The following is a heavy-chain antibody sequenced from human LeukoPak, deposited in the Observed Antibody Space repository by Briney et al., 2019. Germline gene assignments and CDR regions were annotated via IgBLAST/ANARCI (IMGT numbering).Heavy chain of an antibody. V-gene: IGHV3-21*01. CDR2: VSSSSSYI. CDR1: GFNFGEFV. CDR3: VRGPNCGGDCYSSDAFDI. J-gene: IGHJ3*02. D-gene: IGHD2-21*02. Sequence: GGSLRLSCATSGFNFGEFVVSWVRQAPGKGLEWVSSVSSSSSYIYYADSVKGRFTISRDNAKNSLYLQMNSLRAEDTALYYCVRGPNCGGDCYSSDAFDIWGQGTMVTVSS.